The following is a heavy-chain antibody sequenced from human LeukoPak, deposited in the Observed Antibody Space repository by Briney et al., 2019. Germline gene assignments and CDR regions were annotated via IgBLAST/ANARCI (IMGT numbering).Heavy chain of an antibody. CDR1: GYTFTSYG. CDR3: ARTPEYYYDSSGYYYDY. CDR2: ISAYNGNT. V-gene: IGHV1-18*01. Sequence: ASVKVSCKASGYTFTSYGISWVRQAPGQGLEWMGWISAYNGNTNYAQKLQGRVTMTTDTSTSTAYMELSSLRSEDTAVYYCARTPEYYYDSSGYYYDYWGQGTLVTVSS. J-gene: IGHJ4*02. D-gene: IGHD3-22*01.